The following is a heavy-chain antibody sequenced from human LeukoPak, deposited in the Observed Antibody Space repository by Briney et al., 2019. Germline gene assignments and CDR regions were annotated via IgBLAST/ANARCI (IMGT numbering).Heavy chain of an antibody. CDR3: ARRGGSYNDY. CDR1: GFTFSSYG. D-gene: IGHD1-26*01. J-gene: IGHJ4*02. Sequence: GRSLRLSCAASGFTFSSYGMHWVRQAPGKGLVWVSRISSDGSTTSYADSVKGRFTISRDNAKNTLYLQMSSLRAEDTAVYYCARRGGSYNDYWGQGTLVTVSS. CDR2: ISSDGSTT. V-gene: IGHV3-74*01.